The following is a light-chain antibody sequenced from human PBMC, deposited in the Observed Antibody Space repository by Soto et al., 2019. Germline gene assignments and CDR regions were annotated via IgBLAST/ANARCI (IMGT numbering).Light chain of an antibody. CDR3: QQYGRTPRT. Sequence: EVLLTQSPGTLSLSPGERATLSCRASQSVNNNFLAWYQQKPGQAPRLLIYGASSRATGIPDKFSGSGSGTDFTLTISRLEPQDFGVYLCQQYGRTPRTFGQGTKVEIK. CDR2: GAS. J-gene: IGKJ1*01. CDR1: QSVNNNF. V-gene: IGKV3-20*01.